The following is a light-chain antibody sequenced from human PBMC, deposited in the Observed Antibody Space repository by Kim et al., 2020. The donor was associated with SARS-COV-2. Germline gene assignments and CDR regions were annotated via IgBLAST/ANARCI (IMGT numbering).Light chain of an antibody. CDR3: QQLNSYPHT. CDR1: QGISSY. Sequence: DIQLTQSPSFLSASVGDRVTITCRASQGISSYLAWYQQKPGKAPKLLIYAASTLQSGVPSRFSGSGSGTEFTLTISSLQPEDFATYYCQQLNSYPHTFGQVTKLEI. J-gene: IGKJ2*01. V-gene: IGKV1-9*01. CDR2: AAS.